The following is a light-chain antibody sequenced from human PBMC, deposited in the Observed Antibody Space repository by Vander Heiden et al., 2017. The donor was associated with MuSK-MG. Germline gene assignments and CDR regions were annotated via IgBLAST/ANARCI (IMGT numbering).Light chain of an antibody. J-gene: IGKJ4*01. Sequence: DIQITQSPSSLSASVGDRVTTTCQARQDINNYLKWYQQKPGEAPKLLIYDASNLGTGVASRFSGSGSGADFTFTISSLQPEDIATYYCQQYDNRPLTFGGGTKVEIK. CDR2: DAS. CDR3: QQYDNRPLT. V-gene: IGKV1-33*01. CDR1: QDINNY.